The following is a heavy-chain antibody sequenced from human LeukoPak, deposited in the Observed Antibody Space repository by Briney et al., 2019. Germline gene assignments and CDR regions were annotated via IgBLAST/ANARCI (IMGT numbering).Heavy chain of an antibody. CDR3: TIGLAGDWDAFDI. V-gene: IGHV1-3*01. D-gene: IGHD6-19*01. CDR2: IHADSGNT. Sequence: ASVKVSCKTSGYTFTRCAVHWVRQAPGQRLAWMGWIHADSGNTKYSQKLQGRVTIARDTSASTIYMELSSLRFEDTAVYFCTIGLAGDWDAFDIWGLGTMVTVSS. J-gene: IGHJ3*02. CDR1: GYTFTRCA.